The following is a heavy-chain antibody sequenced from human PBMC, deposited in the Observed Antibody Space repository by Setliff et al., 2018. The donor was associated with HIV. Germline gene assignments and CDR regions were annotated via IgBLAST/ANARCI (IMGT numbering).Heavy chain of an antibody. CDR1: GFTFSNAW. Sequence: PGGSLRLSCAASGFTFSNAWMSWVRQAPGKGLEWVGRIKSKTDGGTTDYAAPVKGRFTISRDDSKNTLYLQMNGLKTEDTAVYYCATVYYYDGSGSPYYFDYWGQGTLVTVSS. CDR3: ATVYYYDGSGSPYYFDY. V-gene: IGHV3-15*01. D-gene: IGHD3-22*01. J-gene: IGHJ4*02. CDR2: IKSKTDGGTT.